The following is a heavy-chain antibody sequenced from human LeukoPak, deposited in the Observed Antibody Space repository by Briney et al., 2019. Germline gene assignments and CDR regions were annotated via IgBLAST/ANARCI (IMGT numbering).Heavy chain of an antibody. CDR1: GFTFSSYE. V-gene: IGHV3-48*01. CDR2: ISSSSSTI. D-gene: IGHD3-22*01. CDR3: TRDHHRRHYDSQARNTFDI. J-gene: IGHJ3*02. Sequence: GGSLRLSCAASGFTFSSYEMNWVRQAPGKGLEWVSYISSSSSTIYYADPVRGRFTISRDNAKNSLYLQMNSLRAEDTAVYYCTRDHHRRHYDSQARNTFDIWGQGTMVTVSS.